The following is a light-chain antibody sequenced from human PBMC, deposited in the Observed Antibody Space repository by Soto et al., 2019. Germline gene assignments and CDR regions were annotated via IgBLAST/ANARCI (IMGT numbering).Light chain of an antibody. Sequence: DIQMTQSPSTLSASVGDRVTITCRASQSISSWLAWYQQKPGKAPKFLIYDASSLESGVPSRFSGSGSGTEFTLTISSLQPDDFATYYCQQYNSSSRTFGQGTKVEIK. V-gene: IGKV1-5*01. CDR1: QSISSW. CDR3: QQYNSSSRT. J-gene: IGKJ1*01. CDR2: DAS.